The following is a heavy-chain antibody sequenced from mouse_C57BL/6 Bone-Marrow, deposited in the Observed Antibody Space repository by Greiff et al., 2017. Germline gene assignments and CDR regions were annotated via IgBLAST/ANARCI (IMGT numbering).Heavy chain of an antibody. CDR1: GYAFSSSW. CDR2: IYPGDGDT. V-gene: IGHV1-82*01. CDR3: ASHNWSYAMDY. Sequence: QVQLQQSGPELVKPGASVKISCKASGYAFSSSWMNWVKQRPGKGLEWIGRIYPGDGDTNYNGKFKGKATLTADKSSSTAYMQLSSLTSEDSAVYFCASHNWSYAMDYWGQGTSVTVSS. D-gene: IGHD4-1*01. J-gene: IGHJ4*01.